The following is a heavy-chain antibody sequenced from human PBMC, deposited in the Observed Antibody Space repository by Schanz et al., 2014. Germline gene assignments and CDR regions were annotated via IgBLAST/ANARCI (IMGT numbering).Heavy chain of an antibody. V-gene: IGHV3-30*09. CDR2: ISYDGSNK. J-gene: IGHJ1*01. CDR1: RFTFSSYT. Sequence: QVPLVESGGCVVQPGRSLRLSCAASRFTFSSYTMHWVRQAPGKGLEWVALISYDGSNKYYADSVKGRFAISRENSKNTMFLQMSSLRPEDTAVYYCATGRAASNFGSEYFLYWGQGTLVTVSS. CDR3: ATGRAASNFGSEYFLY. D-gene: IGHD6-13*01.